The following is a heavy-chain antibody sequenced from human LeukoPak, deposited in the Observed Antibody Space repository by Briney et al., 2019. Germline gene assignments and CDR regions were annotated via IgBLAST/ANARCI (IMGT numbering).Heavy chain of an antibody. CDR2: IIPIFGTA. V-gene: IGHV1-69*05. CDR3: ARWGYCSSTSCYNNFDY. Sequence: SVKVSCKASGGTFSSYAISWVRQAPGQGLEWMGGIIPIFGTANYAQKFQGRVTITTDESTSTAYMELSRLRSDDTAVYYCARWGYCSSTSCYNNFDYWGQGTLVTVSS. CDR1: GGTFSSYA. J-gene: IGHJ4*02. D-gene: IGHD2-2*02.